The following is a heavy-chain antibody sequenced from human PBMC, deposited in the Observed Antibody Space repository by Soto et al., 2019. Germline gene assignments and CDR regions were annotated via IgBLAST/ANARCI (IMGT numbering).Heavy chain of an antibody. CDR3: AKDSHDYIVVVVAATNWFDP. D-gene: IGHD2-15*01. CDR2: ISGSGGST. CDR1: GFTFSSYA. V-gene: IGHV3-23*01. J-gene: IGHJ5*02. Sequence: GGSLRLSCAASGFTFSSYAMSWVRQAPGKGLEWVSAISGSGGSTYYADSVKGRFTISRDNSKNTLYLQMNSLRAEDTAVYYCAKDSHDYIVVVVAATNWFDPWGQGTLVTVYS.